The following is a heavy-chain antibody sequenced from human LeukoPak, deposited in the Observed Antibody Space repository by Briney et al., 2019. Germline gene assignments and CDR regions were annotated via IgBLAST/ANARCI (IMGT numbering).Heavy chain of an antibody. D-gene: IGHD3-3*01. V-gene: IGHV3-21*04. CDR1: GFSFSSYN. J-gene: IGHJ4*02. Sequence: GGSLRLSCEASGFSFSSYNMDWVRQTPGKGLEWISSITTSSSYTFYADSVKGRFTISRDNARNSLYLQMNSLRAEDTAIYYCARDERLLSFLKWGQGTLVTVSS. CDR2: ITTSSSYT. CDR3: ARDERLLSFLK.